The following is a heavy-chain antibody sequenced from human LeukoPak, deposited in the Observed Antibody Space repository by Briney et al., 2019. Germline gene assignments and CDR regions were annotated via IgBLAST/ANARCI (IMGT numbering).Heavy chain of an antibody. CDR3: ARGRNIEMTTMSGGSDY. V-gene: IGHV1-2*02. CDR1: GYTFTDYY. J-gene: IGHJ4*02. D-gene: IGHD5-24*01. CDR2: LNPNSGDT. Sequence: ASVKVSCKASGYTFTDYYMHWVRQAPGQGLEWMGWLNPNSGDTNYAQKFQGRVSMTRDSSISTAYMDLSDLRSYDTAVYSCARGRNIEMTTMSGGSDYWGQGTLVTVSS.